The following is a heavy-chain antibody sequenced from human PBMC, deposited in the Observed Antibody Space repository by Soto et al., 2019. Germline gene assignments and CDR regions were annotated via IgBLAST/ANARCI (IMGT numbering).Heavy chain of an antibody. CDR1: GGTFSSYA. D-gene: IGHD3-9*01. Sequence: QVQLVQSGAEVKKPGSSVKVSCKASGGTFSSYAISWVRQAPGQGLEWMGGIIPIFGTANYAQKLQGRVTITADESTSTAYMELSSLRSEDTAVYYCARRLRYFDCLFQNHYYYGMDVWGQGTTVTVSS. V-gene: IGHV1-69*12. J-gene: IGHJ6*02. CDR2: IIPIFGTA. CDR3: ARRLRYFDCLFQNHYYYGMDV.